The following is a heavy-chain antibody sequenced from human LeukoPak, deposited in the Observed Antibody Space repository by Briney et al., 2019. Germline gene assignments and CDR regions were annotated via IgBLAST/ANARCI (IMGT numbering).Heavy chain of an antibody. V-gene: IGHV3-74*01. CDR2: INSDGRST. CDR1: GFTFSDYW. J-gene: IGHJ4*02. D-gene: IGHD2-8*02. CDR3: ARGRGYCTGGDCYPFDY. Sequence: PGGSLRLSCAASGFTFSDYWMHWLRQAPGKGLVWVSRINSDGRSTTYADSVKGRFTISRDNAKNTLYLQMNSLRAEDTAVYYCARGRGYCTGGDCYPFDYWGQGTLVTVSS.